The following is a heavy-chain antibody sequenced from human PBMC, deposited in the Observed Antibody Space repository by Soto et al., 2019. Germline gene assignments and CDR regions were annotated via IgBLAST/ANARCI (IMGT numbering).Heavy chain of an antibody. CDR1: GFTFSNYW. Sequence: GGSLRLSCVASGFTFSNYWMSWFRQGPGKGLEWVANIKQDGNEKFYVESVRGRFTVSRDNAKNSLYLQMNSLRAEDTAVYYCARVASIAAFYWGQGTLVTVSS. J-gene: IGHJ4*02. D-gene: IGHD6-6*01. CDR3: ARVASIAAFY. V-gene: IGHV3-7*05. CDR2: IKQDGNEK.